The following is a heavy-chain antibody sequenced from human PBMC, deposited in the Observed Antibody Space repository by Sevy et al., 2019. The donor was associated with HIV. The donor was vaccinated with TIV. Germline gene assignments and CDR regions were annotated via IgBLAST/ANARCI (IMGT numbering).Heavy chain of an antibody. CDR1: GYTFTSYD. CDR2: MNPNTGNT. D-gene: IGHD3-22*01. CDR3: ARHRDYYDSSGYGTFDP. Sequence: ASVKVSCKASGYTFTSYDINWVRQASGQGLEWMGWMNPNTGNTGYAQKFQGRVTMTRNTSISTAYMELSSLRSEDTAVYYCARHRDYYDSSGYGTFDPWGQGTLLTVSS. J-gene: IGHJ5*02. V-gene: IGHV1-8*01.